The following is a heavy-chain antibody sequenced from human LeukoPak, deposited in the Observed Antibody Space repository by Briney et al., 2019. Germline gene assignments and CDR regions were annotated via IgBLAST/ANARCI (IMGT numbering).Heavy chain of an antibody. V-gene: IGHV3-20*04. CDR1: GFTFDDYG. J-gene: IGHJ5*02. CDR3: AKGRSLIWFDP. Sequence: GGSLRLSCAASGFTFDDYGMSWVRQAPGKGLEWVSGINWNGGSTGYADSVKGRFTISRDNSKNTLYLQMNSLRAEDTAVYYCAKGRSLIWFDPWGQGTLVTVSS. CDR2: INWNGGST. D-gene: IGHD5-24*01.